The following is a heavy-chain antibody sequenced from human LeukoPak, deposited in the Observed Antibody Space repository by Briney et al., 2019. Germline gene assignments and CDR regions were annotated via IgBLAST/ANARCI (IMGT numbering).Heavy chain of an antibody. CDR2: IYYTGTT. CDR1: GDSISTYY. CDR3: ARDMGSYYFDR. J-gene: IGHJ4*02. Sequence: PSETLSLTCTVSGDSISTYYWTWIRQPPGKGLEWIGYIYYTGTTNYNPSLKSRLTISVVTSKNQFSLHLSSVTAADTAVYYCARDMGSYYFDRWGQGTLVTVSS. V-gene: IGHV4-59*01. D-gene: IGHD3-10*01.